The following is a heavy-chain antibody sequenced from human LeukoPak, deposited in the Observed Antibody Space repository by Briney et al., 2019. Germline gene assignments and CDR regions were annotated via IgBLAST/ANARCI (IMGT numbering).Heavy chain of an antibody. CDR1: GGSFSGYY. CDR3: ASRRDSSGYYLHY. Sequence: SETLSLTCAVYGGSFSGYYWSWIRQPPGKGLEWIGEINHSGSTNYNPSLKSRVTISVDTSKNQFSLKLSSVTAVDTAVYYCASRRDSSGYYLHYWGQGTLVTVSS. D-gene: IGHD3-22*01. V-gene: IGHV4-34*01. CDR2: INHSGST. J-gene: IGHJ4*02.